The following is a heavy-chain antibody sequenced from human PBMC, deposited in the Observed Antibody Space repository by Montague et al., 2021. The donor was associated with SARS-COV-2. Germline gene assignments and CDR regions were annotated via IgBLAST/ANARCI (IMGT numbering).Heavy chain of an antibody. D-gene: IGHD6-13*01. Sequence: SETLSLTCTVSGGSISSSEDNWAWIRQPPGKGLEWIATIHYSGGTYYNPSLKSRVSMSVDTSKNQFSLKLKSVTAADTAIYYCARELLYSSTYEEVGFDTWGQGDLVSVSS. V-gene: IGHV4-39*07. CDR1: GGSISSSEDN. CDR3: ARELLYSSTYEEVGFDT. J-gene: IGHJ5*02. CDR2: IHYSGGT.